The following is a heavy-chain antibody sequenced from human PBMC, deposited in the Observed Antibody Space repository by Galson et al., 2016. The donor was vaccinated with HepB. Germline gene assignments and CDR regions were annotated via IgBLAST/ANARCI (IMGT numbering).Heavy chain of an antibody. D-gene: IGHD6-19*01. CDR2: ISPGSGNT. V-gene: IGHV1-3*01. J-gene: IGHJ4*02. CDR3: ARNGYTRGWYDRTYYFDY. Sequence: SVKVSCKASGYTFSSYAVHWVRQAPGQRLEWMGWISPGSGNTYYSQKFQGRVTITRDTSGSIAYMELSSLRSKETAVYYCARNGYTRGWYDRTYYFDYWGQGTLVTVSS. CDR1: GYTFSSYA.